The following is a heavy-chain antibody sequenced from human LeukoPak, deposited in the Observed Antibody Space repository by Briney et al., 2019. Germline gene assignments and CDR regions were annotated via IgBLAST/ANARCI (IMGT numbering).Heavy chain of an antibody. V-gene: IGHV1-69*13. D-gene: IGHD2-2*02. CDR2: IVPIFGTA. CDR1: GGTFSSYA. J-gene: IGHJ5*02. Sequence: TVKVSCKASGGTFSSYAISWVRQAPGQGLEWMGGIVPIFGTANYAQKFQGRVTITADESTSTAYMELSSLRSEDTAVYYCASPSGGYCSSTSCYTNNWFDPWGQGTLVTVSS. CDR3: ASPSGGYCSSTSCYTNNWFDP.